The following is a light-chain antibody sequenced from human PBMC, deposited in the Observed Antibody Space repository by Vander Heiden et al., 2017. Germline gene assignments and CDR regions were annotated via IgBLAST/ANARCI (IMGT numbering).Light chain of an antibody. J-gene: IGKJ2*01. V-gene: IGKV3-15*01. CDR3: QLDNNWPPYT. CDR1: QSVSSN. Sequence: EIVMTQSPATLSVSPGERATLSCRASQSVSSNLAWYQQKPGQAPRLLIYGASTRATGIPARFSGSKYGTEFTLTISSRQSEDFAVYYCQLDNNWPPYTFGQGTKLEMK. CDR2: GAS.